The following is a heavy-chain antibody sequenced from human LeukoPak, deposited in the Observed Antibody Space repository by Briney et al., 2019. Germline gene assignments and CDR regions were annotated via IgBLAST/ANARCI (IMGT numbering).Heavy chain of an antibody. Sequence: GGSLRLSCAASGFTVGSNYMSWVRQAPGKGLEWVSVIYSGGSTYYADSVKGRFTISRDNSKNTLYLQMNSLRAEDTAVYYCARENSSGWYGYAFDIWGQGTMVTVSS. V-gene: IGHV3-66*01. D-gene: IGHD6-19*01. CDR2: IYSGGST. CDR1: GFTVGSNY. CDR3: ARENSSGWYGYAFDI. J-gene: IGHJ3*02.